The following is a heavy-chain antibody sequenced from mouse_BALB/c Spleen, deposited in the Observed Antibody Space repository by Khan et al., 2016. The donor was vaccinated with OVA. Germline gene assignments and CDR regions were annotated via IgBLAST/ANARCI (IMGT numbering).Heavy chain of an antibody. CDR2: IYPGDGRA. CDR1: GYTFTNYW. V-gene: IGHV1S81*02. Sequence: VQLQQSGAELVKPGASVKLSCKASGYTFTNYWVHWVKQGPGQGLEWIGEIYPGDGRANYNEKFKNKASLTVDRSSSTAYMQLSSLASEDSAVYYWARNANFGNYFDYWGQGTTLTVSS. J-gene: IGHJ2*01. CDR3: ARNANFGNYFDY. D-gene: IGHD2-1*01.